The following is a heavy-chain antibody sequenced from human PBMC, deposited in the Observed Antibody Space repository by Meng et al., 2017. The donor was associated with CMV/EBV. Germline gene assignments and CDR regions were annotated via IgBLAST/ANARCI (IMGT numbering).Heavy chain of an antibody. CDR1: GFTFSGSA. Sequence: GESLKISCAASGFTFSGSAMHWVRQASGKGLEWVGRIRSKANSYATAYAASVKGRFTISRDDSKNTAYLQMNSLKTEDTAVYYCTRGKESLWASTGYLLGHWGQGTLVTVSS. D-gene: IGHD2-15*01. CDR2: IRSKANSYAT. V-gene: IGHV3-73*01. J-gene: IGHJ4*02. CDR3: TRGKESLWASTGYLLGH.